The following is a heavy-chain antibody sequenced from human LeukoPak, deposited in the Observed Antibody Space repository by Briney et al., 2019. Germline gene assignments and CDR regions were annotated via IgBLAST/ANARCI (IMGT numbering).Heavy chain of an antibody. D-gene: IGHD6-6*01. V-gene: IGHV4-61*02. J-gene: IGHJ4*02. CDR3: ARDVGSKAARRDY. Sequence: PSETLSLTCTVSGGSISSGSYYWSWIRQPAGKGLEWIGRIYTSGSTNYNPSLKSRVTISVDTSKNQFSLKLSSVTAADTAVYYCARDVGSKAARRDYWGQGTLVTVSS. CDR2: IYTSGST. CDR1: GGSISSGSYY.